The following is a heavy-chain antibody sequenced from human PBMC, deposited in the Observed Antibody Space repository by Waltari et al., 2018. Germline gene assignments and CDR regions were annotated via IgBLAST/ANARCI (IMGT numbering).Heavy chain of an antibody. CDR2: ISYNERNI. Sequence: QVQLVGSGGGVVQRGSFLRPHCAASVFIFSSYAMHWVRQAPGKGLEWVAVISYNERNIYYVDSVKGRFIISRDNSNKMLYLQMNNLRTEDTAVYYCARDYCDRTNCHGMDVWGQGTTVIVSS. CDR3: ARDYCDRTNCHGMDV. CDR1: VFIFSSYA. J-gene: IGHJ6*02. V-gene: IGHV3-30*04. D-gene: IGHD3-22*01.